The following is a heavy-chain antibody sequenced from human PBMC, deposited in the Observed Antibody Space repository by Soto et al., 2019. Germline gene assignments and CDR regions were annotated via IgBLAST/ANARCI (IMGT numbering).Heavy chain of an antibody. D-gene: IGHD2-15*01. CDR2: IDYSGST. CDR3: ARQRAAFVAY. V-gene: IGHV4-39*01. J-gene: IGHJ4*02. CDR1: GCSIRSGSYC. Sequence: SESLSLTRPVSGCSIRSGSYCWGWLRQPPGKGREWIGSIDYSGSTYYNPSLKSRVTISVDTSKNQFSLKLSAVTAADTAVYYCARQRAAFVAYWGQGTLVTV.